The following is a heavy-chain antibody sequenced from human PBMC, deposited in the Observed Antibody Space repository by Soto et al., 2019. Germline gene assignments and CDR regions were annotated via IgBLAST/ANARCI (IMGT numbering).Heavy chain of an antibody. Sequence: GGSLRLSCAASGFTFSSYWMSWVRQAPGKGLEWVANIKQDGSEKYYVDSVKGRFTISRDNAKNSLYLQMNSLRAEDTAVYYCARDSPRGYDSSGYYFDIWGQGTMVTVSS. D-gene: IGHD3-22*01. CDR1: GFTFSSYW. J-gene: IGHJ3*02. V-gene: IGHV3-7*01. CDR3: ARDSPRGYDSSGYYFDI. CDR2: IKQDGSEK.